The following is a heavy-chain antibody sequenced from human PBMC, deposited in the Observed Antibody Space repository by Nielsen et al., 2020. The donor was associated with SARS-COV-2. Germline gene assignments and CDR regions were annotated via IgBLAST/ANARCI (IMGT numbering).Heavy chain of an antibody. CDR2: IYSGGSST. V-gene: IGHV3-23*03. CDR1: GFTFSSYA. CDR3: AKDEGSGWLSRFDY. Sequence: GESLKISCAASGFTFSSYAMSWVRQAPGKGLEWVSVIYSGGSSTYYADSVKGRFTISRDNSKNTLYLQMNSLRAGDTAVYYCAKDEGSGWLSRFDYWGQGTLVTVSS. D-gene: IGHD6-19*01. J-gene: IGHJ4*02.